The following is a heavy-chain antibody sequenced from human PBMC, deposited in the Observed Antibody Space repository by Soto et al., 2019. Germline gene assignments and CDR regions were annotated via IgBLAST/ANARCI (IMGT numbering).Heavy chain of an antibody. D-gene: IGHD1-7*01. CDR3: ARGAWNSNFDH. CDR2: INRDGSGT. J-gene: IGHJ4*02. Sequence: GGSLRLSCAASGFTFSSYWMHWVRQAPGKGLVWVSRINRDGSGTTYADSVKGRFTISRDNAKNTLYLQMNSLRAEDTAVYYCARGAWNSNFDHWGQGTLVTVSS. CDR1: GFTFSSYW. V-gene: IGHV3-74*01.